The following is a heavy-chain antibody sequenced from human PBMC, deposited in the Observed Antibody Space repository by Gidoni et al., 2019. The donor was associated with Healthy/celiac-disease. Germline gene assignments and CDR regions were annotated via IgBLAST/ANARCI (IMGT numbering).Heavy chain of an antibody. V-gene: IGHV1-3*01. CDR2: INAGNGNT. Sequence: QVQLVQSGAEVKKPGASVKVSCKASGYTFTSYAMHWVRQAPGQRLEWMGWINAGNGNTKYSQKFQGRVTITRDTSASTAYMELSSLRSEDTAVYYCARVYGSWDSYYYGMDVWGQGTTVTVSS. J-gene: IGHJ6*02. CDR1: GYTFTSYA. CDR3: ARVYGSWDSYYYGMDV. D-gene: IGHD6-13*01.